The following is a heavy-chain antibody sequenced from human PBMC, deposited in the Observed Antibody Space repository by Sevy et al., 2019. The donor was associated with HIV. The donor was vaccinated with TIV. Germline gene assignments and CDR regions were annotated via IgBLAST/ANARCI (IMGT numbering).Heavy chain of an antibody. Sequence: LLQLRRLSLTCAVHDGSFSGYYWNWIRQLPGKGLEWIGEINESGITYYNPSLKSRVTISVDTSKKQFSLKLNSVTAADTAVYFCARSPPVVVVPGAPSWFDPWGQGTLVTVSS. J-gene: IGHJ5*02. CDR3: ARSPPVVVVPGAPSWFDP. CDR1: DGSFSGYY. V-gene: IGHV4-34*01. D-gene: IGHD2-2*01. CDR2: INESGIT.